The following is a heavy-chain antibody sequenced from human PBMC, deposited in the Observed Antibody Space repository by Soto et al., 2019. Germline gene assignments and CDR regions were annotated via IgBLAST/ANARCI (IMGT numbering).Heavy chain of an antibody. CDR2: IWYDGSNK. J-gene: IGHJ4*02. D-gene: IGHD2-15*01. CDR1: GFTFSSYG. V-gene: IGHV3-33*08. CDR3: ARDYSGGSSAPDY. Sequence: PGGSLRLSCAASGFTFSSYGMHWVRQAPGKGLEWVAVIWYDGSNKYYADSVKGRFTISRDNSKNTLYLQMNSLRAEDTAVYYCARDYSGGSSAPDYWGQGTLVTVSS.